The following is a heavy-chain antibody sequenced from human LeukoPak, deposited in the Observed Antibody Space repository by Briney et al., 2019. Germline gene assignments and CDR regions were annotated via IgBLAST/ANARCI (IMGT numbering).Heavy chain of an antibody. V-gene: IGHV3-30-3*01. J-gene: IGHJ4*02. CDR2: ISYDGSNK. CDR1: GFTFSSYA. D-gene: IGHD3-16*02. CDR3: AREDVWGSYRFDY. Sequence: GGSLRLSCAASGFTFSSYAMHWVRQAPGKGLEWVAVISYDGSNKYYADSVKGRFTISRDNSKNTLCLQMNSLRAEDTAVYYCAREDVWGSYRFDYWGQGTLVTVSS.